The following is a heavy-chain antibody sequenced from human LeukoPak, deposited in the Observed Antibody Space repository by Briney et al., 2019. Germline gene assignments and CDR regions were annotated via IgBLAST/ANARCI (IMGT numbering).Heavy chain of an antibody. J-gene: IGHJ4*02. Sequence: ASVKVSCKASGYTFTSYGISWVRQAPGQGLEWMGWINAYNGNTNYAQKLQGRVTMTTDTPTSTAYMELRSLRSDDTAVYYCARDLPRIEMATIKGFTYWGQGTLVTVSS. V-gene: IGHV1-18*01. CDR2: INAYNGNT. CDR1: GYTFTSYG. CDR3: ARDLPRIEMATIKGFTY. D-gene: IGHD5-24*01.